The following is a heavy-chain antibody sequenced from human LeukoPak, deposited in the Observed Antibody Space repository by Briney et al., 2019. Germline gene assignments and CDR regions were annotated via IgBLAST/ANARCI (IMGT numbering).Heavy chain of an antibody. CDR2: INHSGST. V-gene: IGHV4-34*01. CDR1: GESFSGYF. D-gene: IGHD5-18*01. CDR3: APRGDIEHSYGFGKWFDP. Sequence: SETLSLTCAVYGESFSGYFWSWIRKPPGKGLEWIGEINHSGSTNYNASLKSRVTISVDTSKNQFSLRLSSVTAADTAVYYCAPRGDIEHSYGFGKWFDPWGQGTRVTVSS. J-gene: IGHJ5*02.